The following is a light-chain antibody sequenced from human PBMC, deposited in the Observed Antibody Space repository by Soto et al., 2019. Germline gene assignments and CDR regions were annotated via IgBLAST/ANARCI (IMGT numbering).Light chain of an antibody. CDR3: AAWDDSLSGVV. V-gene: IGLV1-47*01. J-gene: IGLJ2*01. Sequence: QSVLTQPPSASGTPGQRVTISCSGSSSNIGSNYVYWYQQLPGTDPKLLIYRNNQRPSGVPDRFSGSKSGTSASLAIIGLRSEDEADYYCAAWDDSLSGVVFGGGTKVTVL. CDR1: SSNIGSNY. CDR2: RNN.